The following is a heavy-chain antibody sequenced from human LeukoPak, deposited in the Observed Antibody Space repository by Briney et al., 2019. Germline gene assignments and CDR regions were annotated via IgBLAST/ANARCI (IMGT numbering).Heavy chain of an antibody. V-gene: IGHV3-74*01. D-gene: IGHD6-13*01. CDR2: IHLDGTTT. J-gene: IGHJ4*02. CDR3: AKDLSTSWYYFDY. CDR1: GFTFSSYW. Sequence: PGGSLRLSCVASGFTFSSYWMHWVRQAPGKGLVWVSRIHLDGTTTTYADSVRGRFTISRDNAKNTLYLQMNSLTAEDTAVYYCAKDLSTSWYYFDYWGQGTLVTVSS.